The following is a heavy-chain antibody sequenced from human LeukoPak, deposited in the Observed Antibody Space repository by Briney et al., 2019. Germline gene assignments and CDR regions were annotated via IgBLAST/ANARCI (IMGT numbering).Heavy chain of an antibody. CDR3: ARDAGDCSSTSCYLNEFDY. V-gene: IGHV3-64*01. CDR2: ISSNGGST. CDR1: GFTFSSYA. D-gene: IGHD2-2*01. J-gene: IGHJ4*02. Sequence: GGSLRLSCAASGFTFSSYAMHWVRQAPGKGLEYVSAISSNGGSTYYANSVKGRFTISRDNSKNTLYLQMGSLRAEDMAVYYCARDAGDCSSTSCYLNEFDYWGQGTLVTVSS.